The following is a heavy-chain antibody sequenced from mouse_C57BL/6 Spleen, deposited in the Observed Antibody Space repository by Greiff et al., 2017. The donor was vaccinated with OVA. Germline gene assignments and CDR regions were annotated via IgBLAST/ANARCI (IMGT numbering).Heavy chain of an antibody. V-gene: IGHV3-6*01. CDR3: ARVGPYYDYDDLDY. J-gene: IGHJ2*01. CDR1: GYSITSGYY. Sequence: EVQVVESGPGLVKPSQSLSLTCSVPGYSITSGYYWNWIRQFPGNKLEWMGYISYDGSNNYNPSLKNRISITRDTSKNQFFLKLNSVTTEDTATYYCARVGPYYDYDDLDYWGQGTTLTVSS. CDR2: ISYDGSN. D-gene: IGHD2-4*01.